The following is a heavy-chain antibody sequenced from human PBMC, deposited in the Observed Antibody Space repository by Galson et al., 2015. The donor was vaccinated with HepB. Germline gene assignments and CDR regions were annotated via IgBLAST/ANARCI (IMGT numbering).Heavy chain of an antibody. CDR2: ISSSSSTI. CDR1: GFTFSSYS. V-gene: IGHV3-48*02. J-gene: IGHJ6*02. D-gene: IGHD6-13*01. Sequence: SLRLSCAASGFTFSSYSMNWVRQAPGKGLEWVSYISSSSSTIYYADSVKGRFTISRDNAKNSLYLQMNSLRDEDTAVYYCARVGGASSWYYYTRRYYYYGMDVWGQGTTVTVSS. CDR3: ARVGGASSWYYYTRRYYYYGMDV.